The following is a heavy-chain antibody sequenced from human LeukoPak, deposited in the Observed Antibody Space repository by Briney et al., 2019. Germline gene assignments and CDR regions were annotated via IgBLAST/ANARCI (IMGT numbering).Heavy chain of an antibody. CDR3: ARVPTNYGLDV. J-gene: IGHJ6*02. Sequence: SETLSLTCTVPGGPITSFYWSWIRQPAGKGLEWIGRIYTGGITNYNPSLRSRVAMSIDTSRNQFSLKLSSVTAADTAVYYCARVPTNYGLDVWGQGTTVTASS. CDR1: GGPITSFY. V-gene: IGHV4-4*07. CDR2: IYTGGIT.